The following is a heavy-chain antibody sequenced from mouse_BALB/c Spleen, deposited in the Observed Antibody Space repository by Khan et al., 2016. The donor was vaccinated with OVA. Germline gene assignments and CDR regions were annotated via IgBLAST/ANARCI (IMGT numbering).Heavy chain of an antibody. Sequence: QVQLKQSGPGLVAPSQSLSITCTVSGFSLTNYGVHWVRQPPREGLEWLVVIWAGGSTNYNSALMSRLSISKDNSKSQVFLKMNSLQTNDTAMYYCARPYYGSAWFAYWGQGTLVTVSA. J-gene: IGHJ3*01. CDR2: IWAGGST. V-gene: IGHV2-9*02. CDR1: GFSLTNYG. CDR3: ARPYYGSAWFAY. D-gene: IGHD1-1*01.